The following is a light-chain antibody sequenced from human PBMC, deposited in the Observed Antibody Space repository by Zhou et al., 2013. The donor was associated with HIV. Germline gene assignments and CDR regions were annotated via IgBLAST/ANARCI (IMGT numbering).Light chain of an antibody. CDR1: ESISTY. Sequence: DIQLTQSPSSLSASVGDRVTITCRASESISTYLNWYQQKPGKAPKLLIYAASSLQSGVPSRFNGGGSRTQTSLSPSTVCNLKILSTYYCQQSYSSPWTFGQGTEGG. V-gene: IGKV1-39*01. CDR3: QQSYSSPWT. J-gene: IGKJ1*01. CDR2: AAS.